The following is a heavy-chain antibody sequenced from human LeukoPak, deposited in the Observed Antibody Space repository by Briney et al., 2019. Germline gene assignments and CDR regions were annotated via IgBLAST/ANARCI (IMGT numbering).Heavy chain of an antibody. CDR2: IYYSGST. CDR1: GGSISSGGYY. V-gene: IGHV4-31*03. Sequence: SETLSLTCTVSGGSISSGGYYWSWIRQHPGKGLEWIGYIYYSGSTYYNPSLKSRVTISVDTSKNQFSLKLSSMTAADTAVYYCARGYYDEKAFDIWGQGTMVTVSS. J-gene: IGHJ3*02. CDR3: ARGYYDEKAFDI. D-gene: IGHD3-22*01.